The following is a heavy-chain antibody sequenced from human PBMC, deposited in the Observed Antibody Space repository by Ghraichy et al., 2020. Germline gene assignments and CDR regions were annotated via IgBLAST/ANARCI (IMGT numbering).Heavy chain of an antibody. Sequence: SQTLSLTCAISGDSVSSNSAAWNWIRQSPSRGLEWLGRTYYRSKWYNDYAVSVKSRITINTDTSKNQFSLQLNSVTPEDTAVYYCAREGSSSTQIYYYYYYGMDVWGQGTTVTVSS. J-gene: IGHJ6*02. CDR3: AREGSSSTQIYYYYYYGMDV. CDR2: TYYRSKWYN. CDR1: GDSVSSNSAA. D-gene: IGHD6-13*01. V-gene: IGHV6-1*01.